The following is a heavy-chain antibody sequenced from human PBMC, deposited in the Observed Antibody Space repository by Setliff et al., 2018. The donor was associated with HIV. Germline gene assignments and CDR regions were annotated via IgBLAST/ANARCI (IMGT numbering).Heavy chain of an antibody. CDR2: IYFSGST. V-gene: IGHV4-34*01. Sequence: SETLSLTCAVYVESFSGFYWSWIRQPPGKGLEWIGYIYFSGSTNYNPSLKSRVTISVDTSKKQFSLKLRSVTAADTAVYYCARSSYYGSGSYTDYWGQGTLVTVSS. D-gene: IGHD3-10*01. CDR3: ARSSYYGSGSYTDY. CDR1: VESFSGFY. J-gene: IGHJ4*02.